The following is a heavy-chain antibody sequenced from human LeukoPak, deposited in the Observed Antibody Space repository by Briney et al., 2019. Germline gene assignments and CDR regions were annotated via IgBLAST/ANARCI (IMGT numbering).Heavy chain of an antibody. V-gene: IGHV4-39*07. CDR3: ARDQRDGYGHDY. CDR1: GGSISSSSYY. Sequence: PSETLSLTCTVSGGSISSSSYYWGWIRQPPGKGLEWIGSIYYSGSTYYNPSLKSRVTISVDTSKNQFSLKLSSVTAADTAVYYCARDQRDGYGHDYWGQGTLVTVSS. J-gene: IGHJ4*02. D-gene: IGHD5-24*01. CDR2: IYYSGST.